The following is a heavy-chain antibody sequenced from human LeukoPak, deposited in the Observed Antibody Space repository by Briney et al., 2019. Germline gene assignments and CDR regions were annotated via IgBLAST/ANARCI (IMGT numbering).Heavy chain of an antibody. CDR3: LRVTNVALGWFAP. Sequence: GASVKVSCTASVYTFTSYYLHWMRQAPGQGLEWVGTINPSGGSTTYAQKFQGRVTMTRDTSTSTVYVELGSLRSEDTAVYYCLRVTNVALGWFAPWGQGTLVTVSS. J-gene: IGHJ5*02. CDR2: INPSGGST. D-gene: IGHD5-12*01. V-gene: IGHV1-46*01. CDR1: VYTFTSYY.